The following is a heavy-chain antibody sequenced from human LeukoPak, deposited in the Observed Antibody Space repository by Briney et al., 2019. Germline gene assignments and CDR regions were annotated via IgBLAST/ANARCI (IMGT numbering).Heavy chain of an antibody. Sequence: SEALSLTCTVSGGSISSSSYYWGWIRQPPGKGLEWIGSIYYSGSTYYNPSLKSRVTISVDTSKNQFSLKLSSVTAADTAVYYCARRLLGLGDGYKFAYFDYWGQGTLVTVSS. CDR1: GGSISSSSYY. V-gene: IGHV4-39*01. D-gene: IGHD5-24*01. CDR2: IYYSGST. J-gene: IGHJ4*02. CDR3: ARRLLGLGDGYKFAYFDY.